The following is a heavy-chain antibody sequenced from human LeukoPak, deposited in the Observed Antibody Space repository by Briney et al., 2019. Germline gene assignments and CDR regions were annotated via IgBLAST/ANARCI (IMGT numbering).Heavy chain of an antibody. Sequence: GQSLRLSCAAYGFSFSDNFMGWHRQAPGKGLEWVSYINSGGDTINYSGAVKGRFSISRDNSKRLLYLQMSRLRFDDTALYHCARGGSGWTFNHWGQGTLVSVAS. V-gene: IGHV3-11*01. CDR3: ARGGSGWTFNH. J-gene: IGHJ4*02. CDR2: INSGGDTI. CDR1: GFSFSDNF. D-gene: IGHD2/OR15-2a*01.